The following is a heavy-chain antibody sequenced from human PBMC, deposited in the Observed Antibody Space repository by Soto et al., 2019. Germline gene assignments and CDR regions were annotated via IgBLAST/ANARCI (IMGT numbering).Heavy chain of an antibody. Sequence: PGGSLRLSCAGSGFTFGDSYMSWIRQAPGKGLEWISYSSNSGTFSRYADSVKGRFSISRDNTKNLLYLQMNSLKAEDTAVYYCARSGDNYNRLDYWGQGTPVTVSS. D-gene: IGHD1-1*01. CDR3: ARSGDNYNRLDY. V-gene: IGHV3-11*06. CDR2: SSNSGTFS. J-gene: IGHJ4*02. CDR1: GFTFGDSY.